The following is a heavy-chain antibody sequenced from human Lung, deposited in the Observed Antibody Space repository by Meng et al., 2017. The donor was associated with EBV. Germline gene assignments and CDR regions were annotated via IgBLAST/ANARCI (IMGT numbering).Heavy chain of an antibody. CDR1: GDSVSSSSAA. CDR3: ARGATSVFDL. J-gene: IGHJ2*01. V-gene: IGHV6-1*01. CDR2: TYYRSKWYN. Sequence: QVQLQQSGPGLGKPPPTLPLTWGISGDSVSSSSAAWTWIRQSPSRGLEWLGRTYYRSKWYNDYAVFVKSRITINPDTSKNQFSLQLNSVTPEDTAVYYCARGATSVFDLWGRGTLVTVSS.